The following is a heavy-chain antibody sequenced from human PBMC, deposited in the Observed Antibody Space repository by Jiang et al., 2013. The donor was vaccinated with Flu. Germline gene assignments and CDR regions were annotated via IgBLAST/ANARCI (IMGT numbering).Heavy chain of an antibody. D-gene: IGHD1-26*01. CDR1: GYTSTYYY. V-gene: IGHV1-2*02. CDR2: INFDSGGT. J-gene: IGHJ5*02. Sequence: GASVTVSCKASGYTSTYYYIHWVRQAPGQGLEWMGWINFDSGGTNYAQKFQGRVTMTRDTSVSTASMELRSLRSDDTALYYCARALQWELEPWGQGTLVTVS. CDR3: ARALQWELEP.